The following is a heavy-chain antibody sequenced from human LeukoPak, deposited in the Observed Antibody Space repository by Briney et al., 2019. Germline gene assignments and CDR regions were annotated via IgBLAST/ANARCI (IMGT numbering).Heavy chain of an antibody. Sequence: PGGSLRLSCATSGFTFSGYGVHWVRQAPGKGLEWVTVIWSDGSNKYYADSVKGRFTISRDNSKNTLYLQMNSLRAEDSAEYYCAKSLLTTATGTGRAFDIWGQGTMVTVSA. D-gene: IGHD1-1*01. J-gene: IGHJ3*02. CDR1: GFTFSGYG. CDR2: IWSDGSNK. V-gene: IGHV3-33*06. CDR3: AKSLLTTATGTGRAFDI.